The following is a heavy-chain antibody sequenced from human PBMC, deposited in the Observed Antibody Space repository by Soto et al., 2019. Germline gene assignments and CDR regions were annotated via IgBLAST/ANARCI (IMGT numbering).Heavy chain of an antibody. CDR2: IYYSGST. CDR1: GGSISRYY. D-gene: IGHD3-22*01. V-gene: IGHV4-59*01. Sequence: PSETLSLTCTVSGGSISRYYWSWIRQPPGKGLEWIGYIYYSGSTNYNPSLKSRVTISVDTSKNQFSLKLSSVTAADTAVYYCARSPDYYDSSGPSLFQHWGQGTLVTVSS. J-gene: IGHJ1*01. CDR3: ARSPDYYDSSGPSLFQH.